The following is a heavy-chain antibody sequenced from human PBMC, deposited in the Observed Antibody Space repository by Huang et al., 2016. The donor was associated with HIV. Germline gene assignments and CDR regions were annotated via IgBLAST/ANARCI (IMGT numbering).Heavy chain of an antibody. CDR1: GFTFLNYA. CDR3: ARRAVAGIYYYYYMDV. V-gene: IGHV3-30-3*01. D-gene: IGHD6-19*01. Sequence: VQLVESGGGVVQPGRSLRLSCAASGFTFLNYAMHWVRRATGKGLEWVAVISYDGSNKYYTDSVKGRFTISRDNSKNALYLQMNSLRAEDTAVYYCARRAVAGIYYYYYMDVWGKGTTVTVSS. CDR2: ISYDGSNK. J-gene: IGHJ6*03.